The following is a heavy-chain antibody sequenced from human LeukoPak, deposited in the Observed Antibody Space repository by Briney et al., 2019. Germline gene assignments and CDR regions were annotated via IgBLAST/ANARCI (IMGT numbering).Heavy chain of an antibody. CDR3: ARHVTISGPYDASDI. D-gene: IGHD5-24*01. J-gene: IGHJ3*02. CDR1: GVSVSSYY. Sequence: SETLSLTCTVSGVSVSSYYWSWIRQPPGKGLEWIGYIYYSGSTNYNPSLKSRVTISVDTSKNQFSLKLSSVTAADTAVYYCARHVTISGPYDASDIWGQGTMVTVSP. CDR2: IYYSGST. V-gene: IGHV4-59*08.